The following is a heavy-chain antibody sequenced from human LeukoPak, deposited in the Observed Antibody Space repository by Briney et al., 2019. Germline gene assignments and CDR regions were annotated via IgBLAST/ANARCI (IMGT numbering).Heavy chain of an antibody. V-gene: IGHV4-39*07. CDR2: IYYSGST. Sequence: SETLSLTCTVSGGSISSSSYYWGWIRQPPGKGLEWIGSIYYSGSTYYNPSLKSRVTISVDTSKNQFSLKLSSVTAADTAVYYCARDEKTGTTGFTDYWGQGTLVTVSS. CDR3: ARDEKTGTTGFTDY. CDR1: GGSISSSSYY. D-gene: IGHD1-7*01. J-gene: IGHJ4*02.